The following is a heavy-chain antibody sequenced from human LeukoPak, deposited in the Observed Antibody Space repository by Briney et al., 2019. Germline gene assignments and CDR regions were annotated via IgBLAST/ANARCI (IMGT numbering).Heavy chain of an antibody. CDR1: GFTFGDYA. Sequence: GGSLRLSCTASGFTFGDYATSWVRQAPGKGLEWVGFIRSKAYGGTTEYAASVKGRFTISRDDSKSIAYLQMNSLRTEDTAVYYCTRVPSWYGVWFDPWGQGTLVTVSS. D-gene: IGHD6-13*01. V-gene: IGHV3-49*04. J-gene: IGHJ5*02. CDR2: IRSKAYGGTT. CDR3: TRVPSWYGVWFDP.